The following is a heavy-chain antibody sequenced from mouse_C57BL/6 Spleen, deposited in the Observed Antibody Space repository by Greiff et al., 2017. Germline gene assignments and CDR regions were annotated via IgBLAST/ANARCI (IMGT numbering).Heavy chain of an antibody. J-gene: IGHJ3*01. Sequence: QVQLQQPGAELVKPGASVKMSCKASGYTFTSYWMQWVKQRPGQGLEWIGEIDPSDSYTNYNQKLKGKATLTVDTSSSTAYMQLSSLTSEDSAVYYCARYGSSYGFAYWGQGTLVTVSA. CDR3: ARYGSSYGFAY. V-gene: IGHV1-50*01. CDR2: IDPSDSYT. CDR1: GYTFTSYW. D-gene: IGHD1-1*01.